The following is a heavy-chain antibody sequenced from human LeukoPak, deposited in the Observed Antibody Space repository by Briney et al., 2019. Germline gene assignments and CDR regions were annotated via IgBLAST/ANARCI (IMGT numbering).Heavy chain of an antibody. CDR2: IYYSGST. CDR1: GGSLSGYY. CDR3: ARTNDYGGNLNFDY. V-gene: IGHV4-39*07. D-gene: IGHD4-23*01. Sequence: SETLSLTCAVYGGSLSGYYWGWIRQPPGKGLEWIGSIYYSGSTYYNPSLKSRVTISVDTSKNQFSLKLSSVTAADTAVYYCARTNDYGGNLNFDYWGQGTLVTVSS. J-gene: IGHJ4*02.